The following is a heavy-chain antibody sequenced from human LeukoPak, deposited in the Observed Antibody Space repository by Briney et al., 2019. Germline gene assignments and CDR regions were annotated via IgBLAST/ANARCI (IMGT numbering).Heavy chain of an antibody. CDR1: GFTFSIYA. D-gene: IGHD3-10*01. J-gene: IGHJ4*02. CDR2: ISYDESDK. CDR3: AKDFYSSESSYNVRKDAFDY. V-gene: IGHV3-30*04. Sequence: GGSLRLSCAASGFTFSIYAMHWVRQAPGKGLEWVAVISYDESDKYYADSVKGRFTISRDNSKNTLYLQMNSLRVEDTAVYYCAKDFYSSESSYNVRKDAFDYWGQGTLVTVSS.